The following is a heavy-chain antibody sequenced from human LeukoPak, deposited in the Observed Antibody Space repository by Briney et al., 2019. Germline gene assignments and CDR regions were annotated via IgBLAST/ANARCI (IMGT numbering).Heavy chain of an antibody. D-gene: IGHD6-19*01. V-gene: IGHV1-8*01. CDR3: ATQPPPDSSGWSWFDP. CDR2: MNPNSGNT. CDR1: GYTFTSYD. Sequence: ASVKVSCKASGYTFTSYDINWVRQATGQGLEWMGWMNPNSGNTGYAQKFQGRVTMTRDTSISTAYMELSRLRSDDTAVYYCATQPPPDSSGWSWFDPWGQGTLVTVSS. J-gene: IGHJ5*02.